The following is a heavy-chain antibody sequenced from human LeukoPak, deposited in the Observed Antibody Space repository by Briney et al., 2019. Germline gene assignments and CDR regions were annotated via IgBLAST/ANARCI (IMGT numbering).Heavy chain of an antibody. D-gene: IGHD6-19*01. CDR2: FDPEDDET. CDR1: GYTLTELS. J-gene: IGHJ4*02. CDR3: ATELGSGWSHDY. Sequence: ASVKVSCKVSGYTLTELSMHWVRQAPGKGLEWMGGFDPEDDETIYAQKFQGRVTMTEDTSTDTAYMELSSLRSEDTAVYYCATELGSGWSHDYWGQGTLVTVSS. V-gene: IGHV1-24*01.